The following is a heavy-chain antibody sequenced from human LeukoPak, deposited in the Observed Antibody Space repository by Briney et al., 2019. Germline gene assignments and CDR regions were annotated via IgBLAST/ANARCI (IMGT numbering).Heavy chain of an antibody. V-gene: IGHV1-2*02. D-gene: IGHD3-10*01. J-gene: IGHJ4*02. CDR3: ARGLTNYGSGSYPVGY. CDR1: GYTFTGHY. Sequence: ASVKVSCKASGYTFTGHYMHWVRQAPGQGLEWMGWINPNSGGTNYAQKFQGRVTMTRDTSISTAYMELSRLRSDDTAVYYCARGLTNYGSGSYPVGYWGQGTLVTVSS. CDR2: INPNSGGT.